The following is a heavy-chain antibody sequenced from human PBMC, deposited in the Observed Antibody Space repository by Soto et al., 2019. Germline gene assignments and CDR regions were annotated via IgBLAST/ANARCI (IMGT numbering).Heavy chain of an antibody. V-gene: IGHV4-39*01. J-gene: IGHJ3*02. CDR1: GGSISSSSYY. D-gene: IGHD3-10*01. Sequence: SETLSLTCTVSGGSISSSSYYWGWIRQPPGKGLEWIGSIYYSGSTYYNPSLKSRVTISVDTSKNQFSLKLSSVTAADTAVYYCARHVDRGVWRGHAFDIWGQGTMVTVSS. CDR3: ARHVDRGVWRGHAFDI. CDR2: IYYSGST.